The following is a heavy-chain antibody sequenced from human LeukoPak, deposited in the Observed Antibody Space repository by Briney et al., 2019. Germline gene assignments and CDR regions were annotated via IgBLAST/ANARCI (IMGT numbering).Heavy chain of an antibody. CDR2: INSDGSST. D-gene: IGHD3-9*01. J-gene: IGHJ5*02. CDR3: ARDRANYDILTGPNWFDP. Sequence: PGGSLRLSCAAPGFTFSSYWMHWVRQAPGKGLVWVSRINSDGSSTSYADSVKGRFTISRDNAKNTLYLQMNSLRAEDTAVYYCARDRANYDILTGPNWFDPWGQGTLVTVSS. V-gene: IGHV3-74*01. CDR1: GFTFSSYW.